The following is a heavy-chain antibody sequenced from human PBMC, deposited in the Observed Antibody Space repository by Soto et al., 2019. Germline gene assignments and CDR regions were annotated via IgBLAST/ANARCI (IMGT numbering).Heavy chain of an antibody. CDR2: ISAYNGNT. D-gene: IGHD3-22*01. J-gene: IGHJ5*02. V-gene: IGHV1-18*01. CDR3: AGDLGGGVVVRISTVRTTGGFDP. Sequence: QVQLVQSGAEVKKPGASVKVSCKASGYTFTSYGISWVRQAPGQGLEWMGWISAYNGNTNYAQKLQGRVTMTTDTSTSTAYMELRRLRSDGTAVYYCAGDLGGGVVVRISTVRTTGGFDPWGQGTLVTVSS. CDR1: GYTFTSYG.